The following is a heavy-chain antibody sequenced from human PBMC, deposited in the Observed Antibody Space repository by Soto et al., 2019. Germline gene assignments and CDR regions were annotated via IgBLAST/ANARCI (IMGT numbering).Heavy chain of an antibody. V-gene: IGHV5-51*01. CDR2: IYPGDSDT. Sequence: RASLKISCKGSGYSFTSYWIGWVRQMPGKGLEWMGIIYPGDSDTRYSPSLQGQVTISADKSISTAYLQWSSLKASDTAMYYCARPAWGRPYDYYGMDVWGQGTTVTVSS. J-gene: IGHJ6*02. CDR1: GYSFTSYW. CDR3: ARPAWGRPYDYYGMDV. D-gene: IGHD7-27*01.